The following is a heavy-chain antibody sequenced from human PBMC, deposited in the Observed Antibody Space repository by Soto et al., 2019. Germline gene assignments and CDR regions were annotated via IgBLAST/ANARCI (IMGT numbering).Heavy chain of an antibody. Sequence: QVQLQESGPGLVKPSQTLSLTCTVSCGSISSGGYYWNWIRQHPGKGLEWIGYIYYSGSTYYNPPLKSRVTISVDTSKNQFSLKLSSVTAADTAVYYCAREPLTWGQGTLVTVSS. CDR2: IYYSGST. CDR1: CGSISSGGYY. J-gene: IGHJ4*02. CDR3: AREPLT. V-gene: IGHV4-31*03.